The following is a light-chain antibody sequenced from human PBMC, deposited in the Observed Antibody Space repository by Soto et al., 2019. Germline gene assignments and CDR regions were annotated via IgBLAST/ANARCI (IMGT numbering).Light chain of an antibody. V-gene: IGKV1D-12*01. CDR2: ASS. Sequence: DIQMTQSPSSVSASVGDRVTITCRASQGISTWLAWYQQKPGKAPELLIYASSSLQGEVPSRFSGSGSGTEFTLTISSLQPEDFATYYCQQGNSFPYSFGQGTKLEIK. J-gene: IGKJ2*03. CDR3: QQGNSFPYS. CDR1: QGISTW.